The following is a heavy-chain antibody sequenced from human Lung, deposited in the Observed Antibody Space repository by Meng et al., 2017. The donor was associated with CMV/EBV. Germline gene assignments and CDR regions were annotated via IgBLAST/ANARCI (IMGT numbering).Heavy chain of an antibody. CDR2: IYSGDDST. CDR1: GFTFSTFA. Sequence: SXAASGFTFSTFAMSWVRQAPGKGLQWVSVIYSGDDSTYYADSVKGRFTISRDNSKNMLYLQMNSLRAEDSAVYFCAKGKWGGYYYYYGMDVWGRGTTVTSP. CDR3: AKGKWGGYYYYYGMDV. V-gene: IGHV3-23*03. D-gene: IGHD1-26*01. J-gene: IGHJ6*02.